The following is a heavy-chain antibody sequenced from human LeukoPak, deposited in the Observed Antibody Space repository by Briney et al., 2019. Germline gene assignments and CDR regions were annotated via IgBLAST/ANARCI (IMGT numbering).Heavy chain of an antibody. CDR1: GGSFSGYY. J-gene: IGHJ6*03. CDR3: ARGITIQGYSYYYFYMDV. CDR2: INHSGST. D-gene: IGHD5-18*01. Sequence: SETLSLTCAVYGGSFSGYYWSWIRQPPGKGLEWIGEINHSGSTNYNPSLKSRVTISVDTSKNQFSLKLSSVTAADTAVYYCARGITIQGYSYYYFYMDVWGKGTTVTISS. V-gene: IGHV4-34*01.